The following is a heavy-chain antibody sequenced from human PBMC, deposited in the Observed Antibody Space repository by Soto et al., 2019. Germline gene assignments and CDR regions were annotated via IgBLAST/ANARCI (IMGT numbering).Heavy chain of an antibody. J-gene: IGHJ6*02. Sequence: GVSLRLSCAASGFTFSSYGMHWVRQAPGKGLEWVAVIWYDGSNKYYADSVKGRFTISRDNSKNTLYLQMNSLRAEDTAVYYCARDGHPFDWSYTYYYYGMDVWGQGTTVTVSS. CDR2: IWYDGSNK. V-gene: IGHV3-33*01. CDR1: GFTFSSYG. CDR3: ARDGHPFDWSYTYYYYGMDV. D-gene: IGHD3-9*01.